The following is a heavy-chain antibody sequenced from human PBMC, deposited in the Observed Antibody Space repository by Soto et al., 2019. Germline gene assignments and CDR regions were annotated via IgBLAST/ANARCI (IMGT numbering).Heavy chain of an antibody. Sequence: GGSLRLSCAASGFTFDDYAMHWVRQAPGKGLEWVSGISWNSGSIGYADSVKGRFTISRDNAKNSLYLQMNSLRAEDTALYYCAKAGSIADSPGYWGQGTLVTVSS. CDR2: ISWNSGSI. CDR3: AKAGSIADSPGY. J-gene: IGHJ4*02. V-gene: IGHV3-9*01. D-gene: IGHD6-6*01. CDR1: GFTFDDYA.